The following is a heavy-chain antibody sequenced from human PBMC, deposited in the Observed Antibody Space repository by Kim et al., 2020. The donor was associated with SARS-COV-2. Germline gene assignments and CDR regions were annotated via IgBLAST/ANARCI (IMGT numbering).Heavy chain of an antibody. V-gene: IGHV3-30*04. J-gene: IGHJ6*02. Sequence: GGSLRLSCAASGFTFSSYAMHWVRQAPDKGLEWVAVISYDGSNKYYADSVKGRFTISRDNSKNTLYLQMNSLRAEDTAVYYCARALGGSYYYGMDVWGQGTTVTVSS. CDR3: ARALGGSYYYGMDV. CDR1: GFTFSSYA. CDR2: ISYDGSNK. D-gene: IGHD1-26*01.